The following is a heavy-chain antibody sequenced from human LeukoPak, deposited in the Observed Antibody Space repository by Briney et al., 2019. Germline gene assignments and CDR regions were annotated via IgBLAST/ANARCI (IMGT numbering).Heavy chain of an antibody. D-gene: IGHD5-12*01. CDR2: IRSKANSYAT. V-gene: IGHV3-73*01. CDR1: GFTFSGSA. CDR3: TRHIVATTNYFDY. Sequence: GGSLKLSCAASGFTFSGSAMHWVRQASGKGLEWVGRIRSKANSYATAYAASVKGRFTISRDDSKNTAYLQMNSLKTENTAVYYCTRHIVATTNYFDYWGQGTLVTVSS. J-gene: IGHJ4*02.